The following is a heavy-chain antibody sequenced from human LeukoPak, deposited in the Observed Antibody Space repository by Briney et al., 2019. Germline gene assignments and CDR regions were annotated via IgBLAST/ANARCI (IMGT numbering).Heavy chain of an antibody. CDR3: ARSRGYCSDGSCYDFDY. CDR2: IYPGDSKT. CDR1: GYNFANYW. V-gene: IGHV5-51*01. D-gene: IGHD2-15*01. J-gene: IGHJ4*02. Sequence: GESLKISCKGSGYNFANYWIGWVRQMPGKGLEWMGIIYPGDSKTRYGPSFQGQVSISADKSISTAYLQWRSLKASDTAMYYCARSRGYCSDGSCYDFDYWGQGTLVTVSS.